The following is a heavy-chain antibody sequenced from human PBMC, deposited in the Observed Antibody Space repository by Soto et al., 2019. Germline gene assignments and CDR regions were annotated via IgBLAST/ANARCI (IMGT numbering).Heavy chain of an antibody. Sequence: ELQLVESGGGLLRPGGSFSLPWEASEFGFSNGGLSWVRQAPGKGLEWVGGIKSKTDGGTTDYAAPVKGRFTISRDDSKNTLYLQMNSLKIEDTAVYYCTTDEWEWGQGTLVTVSS. D-gene: IGHD1-26*01. J-gene: IGHJ4*02. CDR3: TTDEWE. V-gene: IGHV3-15*05. CDR1: EFGFSNGG. CDR2: IKSKTDGGTT.